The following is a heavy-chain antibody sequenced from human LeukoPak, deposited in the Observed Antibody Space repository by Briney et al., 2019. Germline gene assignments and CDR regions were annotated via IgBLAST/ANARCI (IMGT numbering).Heavy chain of an antibody. CDR1: GFTFSSYA. J-gene: IGHJ4*02. CDR2: ISGSGSAT. D-gene: IGHD3-22*01. Sequence: GGSLRLSCAASGFTFSSYAMNWVRQAPGKGLEWVSTISGSGSATYYADSVKGRFTISRDNSKNTLYLQMNSLRAEDTAVYYCAKDLYYYDSSGSSPVDYWGQGTLVTVSS. CDR3: AKDLYYYDSSGSSPVDY. V-gene: IGHV3-23*01.